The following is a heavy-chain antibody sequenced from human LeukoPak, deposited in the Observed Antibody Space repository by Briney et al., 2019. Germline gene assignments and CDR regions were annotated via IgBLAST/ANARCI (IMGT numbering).Heavy chain of an antibody. CDR2: ISGYNGNT. V-gene: IGHV1-18*01. CDR3: AVHDFYSGGYHFDY. Sequence: ASVKVSCKASGYTFTSYGISWLRQAPGQGLEWLGWISGYNGNTKYAQKFQGRVTMTTDTPTSTAYMDLRSLKSDDTAVYYCAVHDFYSGGYHFDYWGQGTLVTVSS. CDR1: GYTFTSYG. J-gene: IGHJ4*02. D-gene: IGHD3-3*01.